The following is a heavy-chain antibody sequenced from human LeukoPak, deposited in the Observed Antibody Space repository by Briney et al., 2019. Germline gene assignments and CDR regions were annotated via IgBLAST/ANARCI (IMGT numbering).Heavy chain of an antibody. CDR2: ISGDGGST. Sequence: GGSLRLSCAASGFTFDDYAMHWVRQAPGKGLEWVSLISGDGGSTYYADSVKGRFTISRDNSKNSLYLQMNSLRTEDTALYYCAKAARSSWYMYFDYWGQGTLVTISS. CDR3: AKAARSSWYMYFDY. CDR1: GFTFDDYA. D-gene: IGHD6-13*01. J-gene: IGHJ4*02. V-gene: IGHV3-43*02.